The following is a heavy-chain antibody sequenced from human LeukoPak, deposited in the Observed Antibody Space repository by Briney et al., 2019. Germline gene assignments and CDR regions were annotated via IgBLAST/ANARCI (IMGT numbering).Heavy chain of an antibody. CDR3: ARGPPYYDFWSGYSYYYYYMDV. J-gene: IGHJ6*03. CDR2: INHSGST. D-gene: IGHD3-3*01. V-gene: IGHV4-34*01. Sequence: SETLSLTCAVYGGSFSGYYWSWIRQPPGKGLEWIGEINHSGSTNYNPSLKSRVTISVDTSKNQFSLKLSSVTAVDTAVYYCARGPPYYDFWSGYSYYYYYMDVWGKGTTVTVSS. CDR1: GGSFSGYY.